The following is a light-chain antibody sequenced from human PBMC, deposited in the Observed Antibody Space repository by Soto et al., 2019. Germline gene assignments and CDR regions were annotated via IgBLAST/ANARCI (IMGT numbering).Light chain of an antibody. J-gene: IGLJ2*01. CDR2: GNT. V-gene: IGLV1-40*01. CDR3: LSLDSSLSVV. CDR1: SSNIGAGYD. Sequence: QSVLTQPPSVSGAPGQRVTISCTGSSSNIGAGYDVHWYQQLPGRAPKLLIYGNTNRPSGVPDRFSGSKSGTSASLAITGLQAEDEADYYCLSLDSSLSVVFGGGTKLAAL.